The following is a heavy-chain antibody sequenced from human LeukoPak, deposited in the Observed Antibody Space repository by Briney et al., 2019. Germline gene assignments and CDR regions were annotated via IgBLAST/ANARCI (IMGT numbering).Heavy chain of an antibody. Sequence: SETLSLTCTVSGGSVSSGSYYWGWIRQPPGKGLEWIGEINHSGGTNYNPSLKSQVSISLDTSSNQFSLKLSSVTAADTAVYYCARGRLGYFDLWGRGSLATVSS. V-gene: IGHV4-39*07. CDR1: GGSVSSGSYY. CDR2: INHSGGT. J-gene: IGHJ2*01. D-gene: IGHD1-26*01. CDR3: ARGRLGYFDL.